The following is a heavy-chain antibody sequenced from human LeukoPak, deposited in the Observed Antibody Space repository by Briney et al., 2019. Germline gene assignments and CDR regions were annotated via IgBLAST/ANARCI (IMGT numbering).Heavy chain of an antibody. CDR3: ARGLNAPYCSGGSCYSSFYYYYGMDV. D-gene: IGHD2-15*01. Sequence: ASVKVSCKASGYTFTDYHIHWVRQAPGQGLEWMGWIKPNSGNTGYAQKFQGRVTMTRNTSISTAYMELSSLRSEDTAVYYCARGLNAPYCSGGSCYSSFYYYYGMDVWGQGTTVTVSS. CDR2: IKPNSGNT. J-gene: IGHJ6*02. CDR1: GYTFTDYH. V-gene: IGHV1-8*02.